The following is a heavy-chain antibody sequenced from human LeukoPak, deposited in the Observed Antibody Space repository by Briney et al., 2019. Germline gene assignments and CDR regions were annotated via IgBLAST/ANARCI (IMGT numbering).Heavy chain of an antibody. CDR3: ARDPSGIAVAADY. Sequence: VASVKVSCKASGYTFTGYYMHWVRQAPGQGLEWMGWINPNSGGTNYAQKFQGRVTMTRDTSISTAYMELSRLRSDDTAVYYCARDPSGIAVAADYWGQGTLVTVSS. CDR1: GYTFTGYY. CDR2: INPNSGGT. D-gene: IGHD6-19*01. V-gene: IGHV1-2*02. J-gene: IGHJ4*02.